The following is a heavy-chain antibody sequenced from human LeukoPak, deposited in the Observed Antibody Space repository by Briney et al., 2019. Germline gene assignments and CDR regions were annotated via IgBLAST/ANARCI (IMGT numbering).Heavy chain of an antibody. CDR2: ISYDGSNK. CDR1: GFTFSSYG. V-gene: IGHV3-30*03. Sequence: GGSLRLSCAASGFTFSSYGMHWVRQAPGKGLEWVAVISYDGSNKYYADSVKGRFTISRDNSKNTLYLQMNSLRAEDTAVYYCTRNWGSDNWFDPWGQGTLVTVSS. J-gene: IGHJ5*02. D-gene: IGHD7-27*01. CDR3: TRNWGSDNWFDP.